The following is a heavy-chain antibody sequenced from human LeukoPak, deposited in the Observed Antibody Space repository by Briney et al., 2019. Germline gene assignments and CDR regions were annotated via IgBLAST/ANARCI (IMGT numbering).Heavy chain of an antibody. CDR3: ARGRARGLDAFDI. D-gene: IGHD3-10*01. Sequence: KPSETLSLTCTVSGDSIISSSYFWGWIRQPPGKGLEWIGSIYYSGSTYYSPSLKSRVTISLDTSKNQFSLKLSSVTAADTAVYYCARGRARGLDAFDIWGQGTMVTVSS. CDR1: GDSIISSSYF. V-gene: IGHV4-39*07. J-gene: IGHJ3*02. CDR2: IYYSGST.